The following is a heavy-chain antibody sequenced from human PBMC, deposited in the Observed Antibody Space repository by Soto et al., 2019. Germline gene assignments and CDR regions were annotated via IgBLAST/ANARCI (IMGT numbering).Heavy chain of an antibody. CDR2: IYPGDSDT. CDR1: GYSFASYW. V-gene: IGHV5-51*01. J-gene: IGHJ6*02. CDR3: ARTRSFTLGFYYDGMDV. Sequence: HGGSLKISCQGSGYSFASYWIGWVRQMPGKDLEWMGIIYPGDSDTRYSPSFQGQVTISADKSLRTAYLHWTSLKASDTALYYCARTRSFTLGFYYDGMDVWGQGTTVTVSS. D-gene: IGHD6-6*01.